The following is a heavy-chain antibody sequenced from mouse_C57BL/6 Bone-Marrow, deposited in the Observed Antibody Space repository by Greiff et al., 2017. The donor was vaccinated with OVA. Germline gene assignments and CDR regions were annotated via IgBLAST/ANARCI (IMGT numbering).Heavy chain of an antibody. CDR2: IDPNSGGT. V-gene: IGHV1-72*01. CDR1: GYTFTSYW. D-gene: IGHD2-4*01. CDR3: ASGRVCDYDVLYAIDY. Sequence: VQLQQPGAELVKPGASVKLSCKASGYTFTSYWMHWVKQRPGRGLEWIGRIDPNSGGTKYNEKFKGKATLPVDKHSSTAYMQLSSLTSEESSVDYCASGRVCDYDVLYAIDYWGQGTSVTVSS. J-gene: IGHJ4*01.